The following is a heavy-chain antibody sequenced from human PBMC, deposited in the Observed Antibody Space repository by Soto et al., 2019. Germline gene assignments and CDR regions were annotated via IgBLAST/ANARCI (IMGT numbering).Heavy chain of an antibody. D-gene: IGHD3-3*01. CDR1: GFTFSSYA. J-gene: IGHJ6*02. Sequence: QVQLVESGGGVVQPGRSLRLSCAASGFTFSSYAMHWVRQAPGKGLEWVAVISYDGSNKYYADSVKGRFTISRDNSKNTVYLQMNSLRAEDTAVYYCARGGDFGSGSPPYYYYGMDVWGQGTTVTVSS. V-gene: IGHV3-30-3*01. CDR2: ISYDGSNK. CDR3: ARGGDFGSGSPPYYYYGMDV.